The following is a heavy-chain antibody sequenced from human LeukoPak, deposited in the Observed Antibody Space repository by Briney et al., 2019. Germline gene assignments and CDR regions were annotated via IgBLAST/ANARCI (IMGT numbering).Heavy chain of an antibody. CDR1: GFTFSNYA. J-gene: IGHJ4*02. V-gene: IGHV3-30-3*01. Sequence: GGSLRLSCAASGFTFSNYAMHWVRQAPGKGLEWVAVISYDGSNKYYADSVKGRFTISRDNSKNTLYLQMNSLRAEDTAVYYCARDEVGATTYWGQGTLVTVSS. D-gene: IGHD1-26*01. CDR2: ISYDGSNK. CDR3: ARDEVGATTY.